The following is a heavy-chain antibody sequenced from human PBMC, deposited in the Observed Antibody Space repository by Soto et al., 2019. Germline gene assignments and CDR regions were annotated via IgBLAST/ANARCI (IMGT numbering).Heavy chain of an antibody. CDR3: ARVGLGYYSMDV. J-gene: IGHJ6*02. CDR1: GFTFSSYS. CDR2: ITSSSGTI. V-gene: IGHV3-48*02. D-gene: IGHD3-16*01. Sequence: EVQLVESGGGLVQPGGSLRLSCAASGFTFSSYSMNWVRQAPGKGLEFVSYITSSSGTIFYADSVKGRFTISRDNAQNSLFLQMNSLRDEDTAVYYCARVGLGYYSMDVWGQGTTVTVSS.